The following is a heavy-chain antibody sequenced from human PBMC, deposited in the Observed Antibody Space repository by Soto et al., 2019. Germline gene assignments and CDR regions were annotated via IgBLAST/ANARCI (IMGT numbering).Heavy chain of an antibody. V-gene: IGHV3-23*01. Sequence: EVQLLESGGDFVQPGGSLRLSCGASGFTFSRSAMSWVRQAPGKGLEWVSSISGSGAATYYADSVKGRFTISRDISKTTLFLQINSLRVEDTAVYYCAKGTETVAGNYFDLWGRGTLVTVSS. CDR2: ISGSGAAT. D-gene: IGHD6-19*01. J-gene: IGHJ2*01. CDR3: AKGTETVAGNYFDL. CDR1: GFTFSRSA.